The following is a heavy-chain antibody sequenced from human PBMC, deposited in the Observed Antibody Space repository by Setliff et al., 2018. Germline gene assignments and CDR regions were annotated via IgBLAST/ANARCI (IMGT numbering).Heavy chain of an antibody. J-gene: IGHJ3*02. V-gene: IGHV1-2*02. D-gene: IGHD6-19*01. CDR1: GYTFTGHH. Sequence: GASVKVSCKASGYTFTGHHLHWVRQAPGQGLEWMGWINPKSGVTNYAQKFQGRVAMTRDTSISTAYMELSSLTSDDTAMYYCARDLIAVTATTAFDMWGQGTMVTVSS. CDR3: ARDLIAVTATTAFDM. CDR2: INPKSGVT.